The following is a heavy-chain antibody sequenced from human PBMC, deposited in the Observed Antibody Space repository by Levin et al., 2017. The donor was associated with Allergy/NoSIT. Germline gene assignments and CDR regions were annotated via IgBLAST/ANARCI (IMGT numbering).Heavy chain of an antibody. CDR1: GGSISSSSYY. CDR3: ARVTYYYDSSGYDAFDI. Sequence: SETLSLTCTVSGGSISSSSYYWGWIRQPPGTGLEWIGSIYYSGSTYYNPSLKSRVTISVDTSKNQFSLKLSSVTAADTAVYYCARVTYYYDSSGYDAFDIWGQGTMVTVSS. J-gene: IGHJ3*02. CDR2: IYYSGST. D-gene: IGHD3-22*01. V-gene: IGHV4-39*01.